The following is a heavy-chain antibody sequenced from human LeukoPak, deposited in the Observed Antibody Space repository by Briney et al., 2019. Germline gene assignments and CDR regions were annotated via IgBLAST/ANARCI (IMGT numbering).Heavy chain of an antibody. V-gene: IGHV3-21*01. D-gene: IGHD2-2*01. CDR3: ARDYILGYCSSTSCYPDY. CDR2: ISSSSSYI. CDR1: GFTFSSYA. J-gene: IGHJ4*02. Sequence: PGGSLRLSCAASGFTFSSYAMSWVRQAPGKGLEWVSSISSSSSYIYYADSVKGRFTISRDNAKNSLYLQMNSLRAEDTAVYYCARDYILGYCSSTSCYPDYWGQGTLVTVSS.